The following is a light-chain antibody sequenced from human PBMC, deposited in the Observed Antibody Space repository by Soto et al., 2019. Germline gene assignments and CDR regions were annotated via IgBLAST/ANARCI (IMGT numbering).Light chain of an antibody. CDR1: QGIRNE. V-gene: IGKV1-17*01. Sequence: DIQMTQSPSSLSASVGDRVTITCRASQGIRNELGWYQQKPGKAPKRLIYAASSLQSGVTSRFSGSGSGTEFTLTITSLQPEDFATDYCLQHNSYPWTFGQGTKVEIK. J-gene: IGKJ1*01. CDR2: AAS. CDR3: LQHNSYPWT.